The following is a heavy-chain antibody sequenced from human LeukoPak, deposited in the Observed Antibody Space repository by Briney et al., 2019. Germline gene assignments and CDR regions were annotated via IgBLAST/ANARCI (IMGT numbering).Heavy chain of an antibody. V-gene: IGHV3-23*01. Sequence: GGSLRLSCAASGFTFSSYAVSWVRQAPGKGLEWVSAISGSGGSTYYADSVKGRFTISRDNSKNTLYLQMNSLRAEDTAVYYCAKEDCSSTSCYNLYYYYGMDVWGQGTTVTVSS. CDR2: ISGSGGST. D-gene: IGHD2-2*02. CDR3: AKEDCSSTSCYNLYYYYGMDV. J-gene: IGHJ6*02. CDR1: GFTFSSYA.